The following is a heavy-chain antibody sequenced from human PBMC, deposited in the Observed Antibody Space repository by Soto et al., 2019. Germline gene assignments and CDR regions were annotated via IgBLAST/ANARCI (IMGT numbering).Heavy chain of an antibody. CDR2: ISYDGSNK. D-gene: IGHD2-2*01. J-gene: IGHJ4*02. V-gene: IGHV3-30*18. CDR3: AKPSFPVVPAAFDY. Sequence: GGSLRLSCAASGFTFSSYGMHWVRQAPGKGLEWVAVISYDGSNKYYADSVKGRFTISRDNSKNTLYLQMNSLRAEDTAVYYCAKPSFPVVPAAFDYWGQGTLVTVSS. CDR1: GFTFSSYG.